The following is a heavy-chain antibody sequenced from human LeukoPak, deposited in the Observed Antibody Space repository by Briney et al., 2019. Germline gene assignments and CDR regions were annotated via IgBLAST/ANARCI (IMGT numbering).Heavy chain of an antibody. CDR2: MNPNSGNT. CDR3: ASGRHGTIFGVVISHYYYYYMDV. CDR1: GYTFTSYD. J-gene: IGHJ6*03. D-gene: IGHD3-3*01. V-gene: IGHV1-8*01. Sequence: GASVKVSCKASGYTFTSYDINWVRQATGQGLEWMGWMNPNSGNTGYAQKFQGRVTITRNTSISTAYMELSSLRSEDTAVYYCASGRHGTIFGVVISHYYYYYMDVWGKGTTVTVSS.